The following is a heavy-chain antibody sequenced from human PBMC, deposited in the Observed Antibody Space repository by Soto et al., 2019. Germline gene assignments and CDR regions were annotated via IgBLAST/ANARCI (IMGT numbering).Heavy chain of an antibody. CDR2: IRYDGSNK. Sequence: GGSLRLSCAASGFTFSSYGMHWVRQAPGKGLEWVAVIRYDGSNKYYADSVKGRFTISRDNSKNTLYLQMNSLRAEDTAVYYCAREHYYDSSGYYRGNWFDPWGQGTLVTVSS. J-gene: IGHJ5*02. D-gene: IGHD3-22*01. CDR1: GFTFSSYG. V-gene: IGHV3-33*01. CDR3: AREHYYDSSGYYRGNWFDP.